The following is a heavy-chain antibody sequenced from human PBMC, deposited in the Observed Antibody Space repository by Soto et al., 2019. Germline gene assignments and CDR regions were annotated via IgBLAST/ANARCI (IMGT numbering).Heavy chain of an antibody. Sequence: VQLVESGGGLVQPGGSLRLSCAASGFTFSSYAMHWVRQAPGKGLEYVSAISSNGGSTYYANSVKGRFTISRDNSKNTLYLQMGSLRAEDMAVYYCARATGTMVRGAPFDYWGQGTLVTVSS. V-gene: IGHV3-64*01. CDR1: GFTFSSYA. CDR2: ISSNGGST. CDR3: ARATGTMVRGAPFDY. D-gene: IGHD3-10*01. J-gene: IGHJ4*02.